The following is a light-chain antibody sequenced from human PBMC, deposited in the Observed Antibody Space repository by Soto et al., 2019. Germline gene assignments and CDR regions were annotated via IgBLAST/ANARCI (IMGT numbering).Light chain of an antibody. CDR1: QSIRSW. CDR3: QQYITYRT. Sequence: DIQMTQSPSTLSASVGDRVTITCRASQSIRSWLAWYQQKPGKAPKLLIYDASSLERGVPSRFSGSGSGTEFTLTISSLQPDDFATYYCQQYITYRTFGQGTKWIS. CDR2: DAS. V-gene: IGKV1-5*01. J-gene: IGKJ1*01.